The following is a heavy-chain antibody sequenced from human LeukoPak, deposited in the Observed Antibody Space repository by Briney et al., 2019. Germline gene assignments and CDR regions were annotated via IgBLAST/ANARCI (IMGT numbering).Heavy chain of an antibody. Sequence: ASVKVSCKASGYTFTGYYMHWVRQAPGQGLEWMGWINPNSGGTNYAQKFQGRVTMTRDTSISTAYMELSRLRSDDTAVYYCARSSIVEVVAANDYWGQGTLVTVSS. CDR3: ARSSIVEVVAANDY. V-gene: IGHV1-2*02. CDR1: GYTFTGYY. CDR2: INPNSGGT. J-gene: IGHJ4*02. D-gene: IGHD2-15*01.